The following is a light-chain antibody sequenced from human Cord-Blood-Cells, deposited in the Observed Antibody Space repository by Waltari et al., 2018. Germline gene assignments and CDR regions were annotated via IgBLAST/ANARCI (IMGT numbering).Light chain of an antibody. J-gene: IGKJ3*01. CDR2: GAS. CDR3: QQYGSSPFT. CDR1: QSVSSSY. Sequence: EIVLTQSPGTLSLSPGERATLSCRASQSVSSSYLAWYQQKPGQAPRLLIYGASSRAPGSPYRFSGSGSGTDFTLTISRLEPEDFAVYYCQQYGSSPFTFGPGTKVDIK. V-gene: IGKV3-20*01.